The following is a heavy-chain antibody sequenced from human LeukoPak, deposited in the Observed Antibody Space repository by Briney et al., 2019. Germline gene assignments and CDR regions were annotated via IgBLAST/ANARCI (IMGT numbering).Heavy chain of an antibody. CDR1: GYSFTSYW. Sequence: GESLKISCKGSGYSFTSYWIGWVRQMPGKGLEWMGIIYPGDSDTRYSPSFQGQVTISADKSISTAYMEMRRLRSDDTAVYYCARLGYSSGSDYWGQGTLVTVSS. CDR2: IYPGDSDT. D-gene: IGHD6-19*01. J-gene: IGHJ4*02. V-gene: IGHV5-51*01. CDR3: ARLGYSSGSDY.